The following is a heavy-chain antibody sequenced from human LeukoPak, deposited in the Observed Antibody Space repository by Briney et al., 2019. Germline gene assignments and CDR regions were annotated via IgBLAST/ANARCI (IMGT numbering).Heavy chain of an antibody. CDR3: AKCDFDWLLYKSADYFDY. Sequence: GGSLRLSCAASGFTFSSYAMSWVRQAPGKGLEWVSAISGSGRSTYYADSVKGRFTISRDNSKNTLYLQMNSLRAEDTAVYYCAKCDFDWLLYKSADYFDYWGQGTLVTVSS. V-gene: IGHV3-23*01. J-gene: IGHJ4*02. CDR1: GFTFSSYA. D-gene: IGHD3-9*01. CDR2: ISGSGRST.